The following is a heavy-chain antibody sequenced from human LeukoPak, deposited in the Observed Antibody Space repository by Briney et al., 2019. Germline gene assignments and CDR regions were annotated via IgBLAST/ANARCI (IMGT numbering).Heavy chain of an antibody. Sequence: PSETLSLTCTVSGGSISSSNYYRGWIRQPPGKGLEWIGSIYYSGSTYYNPSLKSRVTISVDTSKNQFSLKLSSVTAADTAVYYCARHLGGFGERSAFDYWGQGTLVTVSS. D-gene: IGHD3-10*01. CDR1: GGSISSSNYY. V-gene: IGHV4-39*01. CDR2: IYYSGST. J-gene: IGHJ4*02. CDR3: ARHLGGFGERSAFDY.